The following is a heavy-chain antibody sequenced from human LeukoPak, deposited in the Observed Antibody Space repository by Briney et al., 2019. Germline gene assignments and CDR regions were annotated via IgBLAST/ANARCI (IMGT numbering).Heavy chain of an antibody. D-gene: IGHD1-7*01. J-gene: IGHJ4*02. CDR3: ARDRLELDYFDY. CDR2: IYHSGST. V-gene: IGHV4-38-2*02. CDR1: GYSITSRYY. Sequence: PSETLSLTCSVSGYSITSRYYWGWIRQPPGKGLEWIGSIYHSGSTQHNPSLKSRVTISVGTSKNQFSLKLSSVTAADTAVYYCARDRLELDYFDYWGQGTLVTVSS.